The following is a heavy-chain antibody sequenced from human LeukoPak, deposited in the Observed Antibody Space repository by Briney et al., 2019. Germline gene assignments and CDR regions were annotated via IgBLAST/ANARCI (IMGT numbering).Heavy chain of an antibody. D-gene: IGHD1-26*01. Sequence: GGSLRLSCAASGFTFSSYAMSWVRQAPGKGLEWVSAISGSGGSTYYADSVKGRFTISRDNSKNTLYLQMNSLRGEETAVYYCAKDSVGSGSYWCFDYWGQGTLVTVSS. V-gene: IGHV3-23*01. CDR2: ISGSGGST. CDR1: GFTFSSYA. CDR3: AKDSVGSGSYWCFDY. J-gene: IGHJ4*02.